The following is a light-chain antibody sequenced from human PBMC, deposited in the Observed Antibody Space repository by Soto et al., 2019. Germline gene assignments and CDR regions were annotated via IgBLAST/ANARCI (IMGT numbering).Light chain of an antibody. CDR2: DAS. CDR3: HQYAYSPLT. Sequence: EIVLTQSPGTLSLSPGESATLSCRASQSVGRDYLAWFQHKPGQAPRLLIYDASNRATGVPDRFSGTGSGTDFTLTVSRLAPEDFAVYYCHQYAYSPLTFGGGTTVDIK. V-gene: IGKV3-20*01. J-gene: IGKJ4*01. CDR1: QSVGRDY.